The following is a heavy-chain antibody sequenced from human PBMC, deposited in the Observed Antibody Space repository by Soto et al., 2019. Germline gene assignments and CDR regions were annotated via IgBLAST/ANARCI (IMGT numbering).Heavy chain of an antibody. CDR2: IYYDGSQK. Sequence: QVQLVESGGGVVQPGRSLRLSCAASGFTFSSYTLHWVRQAPGKGLEWVALIYYDGSQKYYEDSVKGRFTISRDNSKKMMNLDMNSLRTEDTAVYYCTRGGGNQLGDCYDNWGQGTLVTVSS. J-gene: IGHJ4*02. CDR1: GFTFSSYT. CDR3: TRGGGNQLGDCYDN. V-gene: IGHV3-30*04. D-gene: IGHD2-21*02.